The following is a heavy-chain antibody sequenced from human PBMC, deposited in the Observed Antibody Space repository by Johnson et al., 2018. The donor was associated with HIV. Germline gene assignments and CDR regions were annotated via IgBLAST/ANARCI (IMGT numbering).Heavy chain of an antibody. D-gene: IGHD3-22*01. J-gene: IGHJ3*02. CDR1: RFIFDDYG. CDR3: ARDPDYYDSNGSHQGDAFDI. CDR2: INWDGGSA. V-gene: IGHV3-20*04. Sequence: VQLVESGGGLIQPGGSLRLSCEGFRFIFDDYGLSWVRQAPGKGLEWVSGINWDGGSAGYADSVKGRFTISRDNAKNSLHLQMNSLRAEDTAVYYCARDPDYYDSNGSHQGDAFDIWG.